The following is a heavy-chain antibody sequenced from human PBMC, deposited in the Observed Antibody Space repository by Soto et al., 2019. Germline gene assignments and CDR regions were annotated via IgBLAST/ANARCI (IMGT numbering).Heavy chain of an antibody. CDR2: ISYDGSNK. D-gene: IGHD6-19*01. CDR3: AKDLLGGAVGYSSGWAEAGLGY. V-gene: IGHV3-30*18. J-gene: IGHJ4*02. CDR1: GFTFSSYG. Sequence: GGSLRLSCAASGFTFSSYGMHWVRQAPGKGLEWVAVISYDGSNKYYADSVKGRFTISRDNSKNTLYLQMNSLRAEDTAVYYCAKDLLGGAVGYSSGWAEAGLGYWGQGTLVTVSS.